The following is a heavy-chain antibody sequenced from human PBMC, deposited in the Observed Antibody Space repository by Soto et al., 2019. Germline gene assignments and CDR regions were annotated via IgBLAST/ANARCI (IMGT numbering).Heavy chain of an antibody. J-gene: IGHJ5*01. CDR3: ARYGSGTDNWCDP. V-gene: IGHV4-59*01. Sequence: SATLSLTCTVCGSSISSYYWSWSRQPPGKGLEWIGYIYYSGSTNYNPSLKSRVTISVDTSKNQFSLKLSSVTAADTAVYYCARYGSGTDNWCDPWGQGTLVTVSS. CDR1: GSSISSYY. CDR2: IYYSGST. D-gene: IGHD3-10*01.